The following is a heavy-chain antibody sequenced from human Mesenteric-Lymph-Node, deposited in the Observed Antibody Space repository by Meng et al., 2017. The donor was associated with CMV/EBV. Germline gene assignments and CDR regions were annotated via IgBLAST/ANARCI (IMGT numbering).Heavy chain of an antibody. CDR2: IKQDGSEK. J-gene: IGHJ6*02. D-gene: IGHD3-10*01. V-gene: IGHV3-7*03. Sequence: GESLKISCAASGFTFSRYWMSWVRQAPGKGLEWVANIKQDGSEKYYVDSVKGRFTISRDNAKNSLYLQMNSLRAEDTAVYYCARDTGMAIYYYYGMDVWGQGTTVTVSS. CDR3: ARDTGMAIYYYYGMDV. CDR1: GFTFSRYW.